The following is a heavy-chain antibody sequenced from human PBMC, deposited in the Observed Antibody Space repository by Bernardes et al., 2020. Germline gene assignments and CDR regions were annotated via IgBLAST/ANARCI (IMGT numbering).Heavy chain of an antibody. CDR1: GFSFSSYA. J-gene: IGHJ4*02. D-gene: IGHD3-9*01. CDR2: ISSNGRDT. V-gene: IGHV3-64D*06. Sequence: GGSLRLSCSASGFSFSSYAMHWVRQAPGKGPEYVSAISSNGRDTYSADSVRGRFTISRDNSRNTVELQMSDLRLDDTATYYCVKQAYDILTGWFDFWGPGTLVTVSS. CDR3: VKQAYDILTGWFDF.